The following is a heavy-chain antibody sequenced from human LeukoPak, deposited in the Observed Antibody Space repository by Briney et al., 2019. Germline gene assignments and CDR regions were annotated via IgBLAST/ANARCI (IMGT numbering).Heavy chain of an antibody. J-gene: IGHJ4*02. V-gene: IGHV3-21*01. CDR1: GFTFSTSS. Sequence: PGGSLRLSCVASGFTFSTSSMNWVPQPPGKGLGGAPSISSTSGYIAYTDSVKGRFTIFRDNAKNSLYLQMNSLRAEDTAVYYCTRRHCTATQCFSFDSWGQGSLVTVSS. CDR2: ISSTSGYI. CDR3: TRRHCTATQCFSFDS. D-gene: IGHD2-15*01.